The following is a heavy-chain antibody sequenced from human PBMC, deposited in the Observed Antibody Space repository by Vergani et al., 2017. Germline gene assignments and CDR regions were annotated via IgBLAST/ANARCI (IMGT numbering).Heavy chain of an antibody. J-gene: IGHJ4*02. CDR2: IRYDGSNK. D-gene: IGHD3-9*01. CDR3: AKDQGYYDILTGSFDY. V-gene: IGHV3-30*02. CDR1: GFTFSGYG. Sequence: VQLLESGGGVVQPGGSLRLSCAASGFTFSGYGMHWVRQAPGKGLEWVAFIRYDGSNKYYADSVKGRFTISRDNSKNTLYLQMNSLRAEDTAVFYCAKDQGYYDILTGSFDYWGQGTLVTVSS.